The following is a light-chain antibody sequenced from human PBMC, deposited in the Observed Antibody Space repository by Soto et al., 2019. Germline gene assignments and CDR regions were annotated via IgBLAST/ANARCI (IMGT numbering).Light chain of an antibody. Sequence: QSVLNQSSSASASLGSSVKLTCTLSSDHNNYIIAWHQQHPRKARRFLMTVESSGTYNKGSGIPDRFAGSSSGADRYLTISNLQSKDEAQYYCETWDNATRVFGGGTEHTVL. V-gene: IGLV4-60*03. CDR1: SDHNNYI. CDR2: VESSGTY. CDR3: ETWDNATRV. J-gene: IGLJ2*01.